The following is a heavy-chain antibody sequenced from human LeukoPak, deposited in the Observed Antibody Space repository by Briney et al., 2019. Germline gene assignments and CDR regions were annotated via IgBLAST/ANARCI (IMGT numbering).Heavy chain of an antibody. D-gene: IGHD5-24*01. CDR3: AREQSNWLQLSAAFDI. CDR2: ISTYNGNT. V-gene: IGHV1-18*01. Sequence: ASVKVSCKASGYTFNIYGIIWVRQAPGQGLEWVGWISTYNGNTNYAPNIQGRVTMTTDTSTSTAYMELRSLRSDDTAVYYCAREQSNWLQLSAAFDIWGQGTMVTVSS. CDR1: GYTFNIYG. J-gene: IGHJ3*02.